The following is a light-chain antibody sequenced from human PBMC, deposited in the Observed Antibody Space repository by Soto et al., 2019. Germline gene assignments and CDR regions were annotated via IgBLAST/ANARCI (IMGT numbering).Light chain of an antibody. Sequence: IQIAPFPSTPSPSLGERKSHSCRASQSVGTWVAWYQQKPGKAPNVLIYKASTLQSGVPSRFNGTGSGTEFTLTISSLQPDDSAVYYCQQYNGWPLTFGGGTKVDIK. V-gene: IGKV1-5*03. CDR1: QSVGTW. CDR2: KAS. CDR3: QQYNGWPLT. J-gene: IGKJ4*01.